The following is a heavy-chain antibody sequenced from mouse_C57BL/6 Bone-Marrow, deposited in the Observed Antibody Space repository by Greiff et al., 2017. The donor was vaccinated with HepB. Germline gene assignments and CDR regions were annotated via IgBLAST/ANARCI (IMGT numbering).Heavy chain of an antibody. D-gene: IGHD1-1*01. CDR3: TAHYYGSRYWFAY. CDR2: IWSGGST. CDR1: GFSLTSYG. V-gene: IGHV2-2*01. Sequence: VQLKQSGPGLVQPSQSLSITCTVSGFSLTSYGVHWVRQSPGKGLEWLGVIWSGGSTDYNEAFISRLSISKDNSKSQFFFKMNSLQADDTAIYYGTAHYYGSRYWFAYWGKGTLVTVSA. J-gene: IGHJ3*01.